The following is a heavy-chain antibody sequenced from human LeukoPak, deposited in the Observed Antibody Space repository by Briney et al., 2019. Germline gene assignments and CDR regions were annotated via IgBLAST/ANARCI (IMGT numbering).Heavy chain of an antibody. V-gene: IGHV3-53*01. Sequence: GGSLRLSCAASGFTVSSNYMSWVRQAPGKGLEWVSVIYSGGSTYYADSVKGRFTISRDNSKNTLYLQMNSLRADDTAVYYCAREAVMPVAPVKIGTSDRPLYEYYGLDVWGQGTTVTVS. D-gene: IGHD1/OR15-1a*01. CDR1: GFTVSSNY. J-gene: IGHJ6*02. CDR2: IYSGGST. CDR3: AREAVMPVAPVKIGTSDRPLYEYYGLDV.